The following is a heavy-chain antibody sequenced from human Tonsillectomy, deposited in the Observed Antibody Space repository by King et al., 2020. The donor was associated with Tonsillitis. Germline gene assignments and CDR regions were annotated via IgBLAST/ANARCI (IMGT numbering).Heavy chain of an antibody. D-gene: IGHD6-19*01. CDR2: IYSGGSST. J-gene: IGHJ4*02. CDR1: GFTFSSYA. CDR3: AKDLAVAGWRGYFDY. V-gene: IGHV3-23*03. Sequence: VQLVESGGGLVQPGGSLRLSCAASGFTFSSYAMSWVRQAPGKGLEWVSLIYSGGSSTYCADSVKGRFTISRDNSKNKLYLQMNRLRAEDTAVYYCAKDLAVAGWRGYFDYWGQGTLVTVSS.